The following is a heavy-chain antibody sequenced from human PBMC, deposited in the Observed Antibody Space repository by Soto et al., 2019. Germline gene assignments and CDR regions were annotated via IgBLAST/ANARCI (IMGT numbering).Heavy chain of an antibody. CDR2: ISYDGSNK. J-gene: IGHJ6*02. Sequence: GGSLRLSCAASGFTFSSYAMHWVRQAPGKGLEWVAVISYDGSNKYYADSVKGRFTISRDNSKNTLYLQMNSLRAEDTAVYYCAGGIAVFYGMDVWGQGTT. CDR1: GFTFSSYA. V-gene: IGHV3-30-3*01. D-gene: IGHD6-19*01. CDR3: AGGIAVFYGMDV.